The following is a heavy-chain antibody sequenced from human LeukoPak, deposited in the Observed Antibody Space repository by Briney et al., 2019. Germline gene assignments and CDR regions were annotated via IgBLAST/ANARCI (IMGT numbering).Heavy chain of an antibody. Sequence: GRSLRLSCAASGFSFLSHGMHWVRQAPGKGLEWVAVIWDDGSNKNYADSVKGRFTISRDNSKNTLYLQMNSLRAEDTAVYFCARVSYSSGWYSDYWGRGTLVTVSS. D-gene: IGHD6-19*01. J-gene: IGHJ4*02. CDR1: GFSFLSHG. CDR2: IWDDGSNK. V-gene: IGHV3-33*01. CDR3: ARVSYSSGWYSDY.